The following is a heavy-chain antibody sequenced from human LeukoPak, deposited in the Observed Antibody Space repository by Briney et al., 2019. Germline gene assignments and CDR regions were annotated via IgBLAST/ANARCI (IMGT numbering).Heavy chain of an antibody. D-gene: IGHD5-12*01. CDR1: GFTFSSYW. J-gene: IGHJ4*02. CDR3: ARVGGYSGYVLGN. CDR2: IKQDGSEK. V-gene: IGHV3-7*01. Sequence: GGSLRLSCAASGFTFSSYWMSWVRQAPGKGLEWVANIKQDGSEKYYVDSVKGRFTISRDNAKNSLYLQMNSLRAEDTAVYYCARVGGYSGYVLGNRGQGTLVTVSS.